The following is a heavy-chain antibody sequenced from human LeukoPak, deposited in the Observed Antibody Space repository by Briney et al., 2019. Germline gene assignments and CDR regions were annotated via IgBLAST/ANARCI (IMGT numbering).Heavy chain of an antibody. D-gene: IGHD4-17*01. V-gene: IGHV4-59*01. CDR3: ARTGSTVTMLYPFDH. J-gene: IGHJ4*02. CDR1: GGSIRRYY. Sequence: SETLSLTCTVSGGSIRRYYWSWIRQPPGKGLEWIGYIYYSGSTNYNPSLKSRVSISVDTSKNQFPLKLSSVTAADTAVYYCARTGSTVTMLYPFDHWGQGTLVTVSS. CDR2: IYYSGST.